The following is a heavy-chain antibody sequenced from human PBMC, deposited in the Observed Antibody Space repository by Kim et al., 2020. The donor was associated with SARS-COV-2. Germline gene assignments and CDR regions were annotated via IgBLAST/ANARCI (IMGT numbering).Heavy chain of an antibody. V-gene: IGHV1-18*01. J-gene: IGHJ6*03. D-gene: IGHD2-21*01. Sequence: AQRLQGRVTMNTDTSTSTAYMELRSLRSDDTAVYYCAREKHGRYYYMDVWGKGTTVTVSS. CDR3: AREKHGRYYYMDV.